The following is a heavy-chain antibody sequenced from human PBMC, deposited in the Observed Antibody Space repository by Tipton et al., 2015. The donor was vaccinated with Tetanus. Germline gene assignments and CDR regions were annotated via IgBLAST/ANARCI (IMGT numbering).Heavy chain of an antibody. CDR2: IYTSGST. V-gene: IGHV4-4*07. CDR1: GGSISSYY. CDR3: ARYHCTGTTCQHLDH. D-gene: IGHD2-8*02. J-gene: IGHJ4*01. Sequence: TLSLTCTVSGGSISSYYWSWIRQPAGKGLEWIGRIYTSGSTNYNPSLKSRVTMSVDTSKNQFSLQLRSVTAADTAVYYCARYHCTGTTCQHLDHWGQGALVTVSS.